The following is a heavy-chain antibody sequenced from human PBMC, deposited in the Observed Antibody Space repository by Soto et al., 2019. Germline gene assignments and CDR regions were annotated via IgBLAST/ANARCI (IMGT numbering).Heavy chain of an antibody. CDR1: GFTFSGSA. CDR3: TRHLGADYDILTGYPRDYYYGMDV. Sequence: GGSLRLSCAASGFTFSGSAMHWVRQASGKGLEWVGRIRSKANSYATAYAASVKGRFTISRDDSKNTAYLQMNSLKTEDTAVYYCTRHLGADYDILTGYPRDYYYGMDVWGQGTTVTAP. J-gene: IGHJ6*02. V-gene: IGHV3-73*01. D-gene: IGHD3-9*01. CDR2: IRSKANSYAT.